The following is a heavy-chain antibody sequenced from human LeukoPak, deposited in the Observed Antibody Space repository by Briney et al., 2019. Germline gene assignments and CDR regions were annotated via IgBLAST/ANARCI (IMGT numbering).Heavy chain of an antibody. CDR1: GGTFSSYA. J-gene: IGHJ6*04. D-gene: IGHD3-16*01. V-gene: IGHV1-69*01. CDR2: IIPIFGTA. CDR3: ARGTRVGNLDYYGMDV. Sequence: SVKVSCKASGGTFSSYAISWVRQAPGQGLEWMGGIIPIFGTANYAQKFQGRVTITAGESTSTAYMELSSLRSEDTAVYYCARGTRVGNLDYYGMDVWGKGTTVTVSS.